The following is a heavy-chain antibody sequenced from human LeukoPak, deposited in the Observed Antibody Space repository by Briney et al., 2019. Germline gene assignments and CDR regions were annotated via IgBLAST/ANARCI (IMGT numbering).Heavy chain of an antibody. D-gene: IGHD3-22*01. Sequence: PGGSLRLSCAASGFTFSSYSMNWVRQTPGKGLEWVSSISSSSSYIYYADSVKGRFTISRDNAKNSLYLQMNSLRAEDTAVYYCARGLYYYDSSGYSLPNWGQGTLVTVSS. CDR1: GFTFSSYS. CDR3: ARGLYYYDSSGYSLPN. J-gene: IGHJ4*02. CDR2: ISSSSSYI. V-gene: IGHV3-21*01.